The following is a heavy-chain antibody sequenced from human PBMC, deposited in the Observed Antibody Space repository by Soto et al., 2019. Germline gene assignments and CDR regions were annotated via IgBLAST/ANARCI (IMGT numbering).Heavy chain of an antibody. D-gene: IGHD3-3*01. J-gene: IGHJ1*01. Sequence: GGSLRLSCAASGFTFSTYAMSWVRQAPGKGLEWVSAISGSGGSTYYADSVKGRFTISRDNSKNTLYLQMNSLRADDTAVYYCAKSLLSYYDFWSGYHPSEYFQHWGQGTLVTVSS. V-gene: IGHV3-23*01. CDR1: GFTFSTYA. CDR3: AKSLLSYYDFWSGYHPSEYFQH. CDR2: ISGSGGST.